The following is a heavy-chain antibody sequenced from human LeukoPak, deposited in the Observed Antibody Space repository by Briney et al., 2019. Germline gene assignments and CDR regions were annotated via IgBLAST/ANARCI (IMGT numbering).Heavy chain of an antibody. D-gene: IGHD3-10*01. CDR1: GGSFSGYY. CDR2: INHSGST. V-gene: IGHV4-34*01. J-gene: IGHJ3*02. Sequence: SETLSLTCAVYGGSFSGYYWSWIRQPPGKGLEWIGEINHSGSTNYNPSLKSRVTISVDTSKNQFSLKLSSVTAADTAVYCCARGGLLWFGERRTFDIRGQGTMVTVSS. CDR3: ARGGLLWFGERRTFDI.